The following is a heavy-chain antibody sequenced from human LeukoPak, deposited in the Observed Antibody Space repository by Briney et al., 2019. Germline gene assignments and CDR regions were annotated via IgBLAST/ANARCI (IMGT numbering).Heavy chain of an antibody. Sequence: ASVKVSCKASGGTFSSYAISWVRQAPGQGLEWMGGIIPIFGTANYAQKFQGRVTITADESTSTAYMELSSLRSEDTAVYYCARAFPYIEVGGTYYYYYMDVWGKGTTVTISS. CDR3: ARAFPYIEVGGTYYYYYMDV. J-gene: IGHJ6*03. CDR2: IIPIFGTA. D-gene: IGHD1-7*01. CDR1: GGTFSSYA. V-gene: IGHV1-69*13.